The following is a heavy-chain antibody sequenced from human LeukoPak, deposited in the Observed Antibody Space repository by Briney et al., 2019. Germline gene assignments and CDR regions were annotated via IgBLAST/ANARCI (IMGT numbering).Heavy chain of an antibody. D-gene: IGHD2-2*01. J-gene: IGHJ4*02. CDR2: INPNSGGT. CDR3: ARDRGPYCSRTSCSAVQYYFDY. CDR1: GYTFTGYY. V-gene: IGHV1-2*02. Sequence: ASVKVSCKASGYTFTGYYMHWVRQAPGQGLEWMGWINPNSGGTNYAQKFQGRVTMTRDTSISTAYMELSRLRSDDTAVYYCARDRGPYCSRTSCSAVQYYFDYWGQGTLVTVSS.